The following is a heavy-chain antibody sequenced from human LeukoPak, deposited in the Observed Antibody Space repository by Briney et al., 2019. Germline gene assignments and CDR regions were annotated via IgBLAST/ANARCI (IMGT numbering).Heavy chain of an antibody. CDR2: IMPIFGTA. CDR3: ARESSPGLNYYYYYGMDV. Sequence: SVKVSCKASGGTFSSYAISWVRQAPGQGLEWMGGIMPIFGTANYAQKFQGRVTITADESTSTAYMELSSLRSEDTAVYYCARESSPGLNYYYYYGMDVWGQGTTVTVSS. J-gene: IGHJ6*02. CDR1: GGTFSSYA. V-gene: IGHV1-69*13. D-gene: IGHD3-22*01.